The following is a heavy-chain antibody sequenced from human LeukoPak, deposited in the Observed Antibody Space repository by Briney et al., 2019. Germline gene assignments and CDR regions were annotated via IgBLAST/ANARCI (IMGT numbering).Heavy chain of an antibody. Sequence: GGSLRLSCAASGFTVSSSYMSWVRQAPGKGLEWVSIIYGGGGTYYADSVKGRFTISRDNSKNTLYPQMNSLRAEDTSVYYCARAGDYYGMDVWGQGTTVTVSS. CDR1: GFTVSSSY. CDR3: ARAGDYYGMDV. J-gene: IGHJ6*02. V-gene: IGHV3-66*01. CDR2: IYGGGGT.